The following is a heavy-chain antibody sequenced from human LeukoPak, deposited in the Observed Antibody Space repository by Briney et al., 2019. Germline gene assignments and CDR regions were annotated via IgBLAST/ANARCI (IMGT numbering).Heavy chain of an antibody. CDR2: IIPIFGTA. CDR1: GGTFSSYA. Sequence: ASVKVSCKASGGTFSSYAISWVRQAPGKGGEGMGGIIPIFGTANYAQKFQGRGTITGDEATTTAYMELSSLRSEDTAVYYCARYSLRSTSLDYWGQGTLVPVSS. V-gene: IGHV1-69*13. D-gene: IGHD2-2*01. CDR3: ARYSLRSTSLDY. J-gene: IGHJ4*02.